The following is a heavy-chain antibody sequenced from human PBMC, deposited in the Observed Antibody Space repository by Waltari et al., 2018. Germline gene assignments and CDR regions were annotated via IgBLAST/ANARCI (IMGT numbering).Heavy chain of an antibody. CDR2: IIPILGIA. Sequence: QVQLVQSGAEVKKPGSSVKVSCKASGGTFSSYAISWVRQAPGQGIEWMGGIIPILGIANYAQKVQGRVTITADESTSTAYMELRSLRSEDTAVYYCARTGGGYYYYMDVWGKGTTVTVSS. J-gene: IGHJ6*03. D-gene: IGHD3-16*01. V-gene: IGHV1-69*04. CDR1: GGTFSSYA. CDR3: ARTGGGYYYYMDV.